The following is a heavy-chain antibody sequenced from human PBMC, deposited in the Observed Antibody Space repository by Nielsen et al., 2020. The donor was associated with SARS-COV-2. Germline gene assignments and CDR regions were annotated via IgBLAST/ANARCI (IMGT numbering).Heavy chain of an antibody. J-gene: IGHJ6*02. V-gene: IGHV3-30*03. Sequence: GESLKISCAASGFTFSNYGMHWVRQAPGKGLEWLAFVSNDGTNTDYADSVKGRFTISRDSSTNTVYVEMKSLRGDDTAVYYCARPLLGHYYALDAWGQGTAVTVSS. D-gene: IGHD3-16*01. CDR2: VSNDGTNT. CDR3: ARPLLGHYYALDA. CDR1: GFTFSNYG.